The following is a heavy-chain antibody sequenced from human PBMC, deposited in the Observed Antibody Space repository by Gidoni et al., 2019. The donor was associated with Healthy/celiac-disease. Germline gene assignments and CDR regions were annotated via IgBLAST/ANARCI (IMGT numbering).Heavy chain of an antibody. CDR1: GFTFSSYS. CDR2: ISSSSSYI. V-gene: IGHV3-21*01. Sequence: EVQLVESGGGLVKPGGSLRLSCAASGFTFSSYSMNWVRQAPGKGLEWVSSISSSSSYIYYADSVKGRFTISRDNAKNSLYLQMNSLRAEDTAVYYCARDGWELSAGSPFDYWGQGTLVTVSS. CDR3: ARDGWELSAGSPFDY. D-gene: IGHD1-26*01. J-gene: IGHJ4*02.